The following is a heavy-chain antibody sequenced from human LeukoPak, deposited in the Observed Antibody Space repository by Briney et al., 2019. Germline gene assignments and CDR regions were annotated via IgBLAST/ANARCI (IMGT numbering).Heavy chain of an antibody. CDR2: ISGSGAGT. CDR3: AKDFIAAAGTGWFDP. Sequence: GGSLRLSCAASGFTFSSYAMTWVRQAPGKGLKWVSTISGSGAGTYYADSVKGRFTISRDNSKNTLYLQMNSLRAEDTAVYYCAKDFIAAAGTGWFDPWGQGTLVTVSS. J-gene: IGHJ5*02. D-gene: IGHD6-13*01. V-gene: IGHV3-23*01. CDR1: GFTFSSYA.